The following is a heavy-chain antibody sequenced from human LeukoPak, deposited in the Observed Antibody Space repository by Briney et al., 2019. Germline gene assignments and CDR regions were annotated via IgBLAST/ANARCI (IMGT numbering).Heavy chain of an antibody. CDR3: ASNGKQQLVLRYYFDY. CDR2: IIPIFGTA. V-gene: IGHV1-69*13. CDR1: GGTFSSYA. D-gene: IGHD6-13*01. J-gene: IGHJ4*02. Sequence: SVKVSCKASGGTFSSYAIGWVRQAPGQGLEWMGGIIPIFGTANYAQKFQGRVTITADESTSTAYMELSSLRSEDTAVYYCASNGKQQLVLRYYFDYWGQGTLVTVSS.